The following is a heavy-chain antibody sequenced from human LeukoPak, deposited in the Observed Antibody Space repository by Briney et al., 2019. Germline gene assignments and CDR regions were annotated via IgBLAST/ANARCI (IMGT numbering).Heavy chain of an antibody. J-gene: IGHJ4*02. D-gene: IGHD3-22*01. Sequence: ASVRVSCTASGYAFTRYNIHWVRQAPGRGLEWMGIIYPTGGGANYAQKFPGRVTMNRDTSTTTVFLALTRMTSEDTAVYYCARDHYDGNGYYLGFWGQGTLVTVSS. CDR2: IYPTGGGA. CDR1: GYAFTRYN. CDR3: ARDHYDGNGYYLGF. V-gene: IGHV1-46*01.